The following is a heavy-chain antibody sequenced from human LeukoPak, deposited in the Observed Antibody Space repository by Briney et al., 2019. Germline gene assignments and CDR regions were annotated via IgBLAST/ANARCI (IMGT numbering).Heavy chain of an antibody. CDR2: IYSSGNT. CDR1: GDSISGVSSY. CDR3: ARGNLKTGTTRFDP. J-gene: IGHJ5*02. Sequence: SETLSLTCTVSGDSISGVSSYWSWIRQPAGKALEWIGRIYSSGNTNYNPSLKSRVTMSLDTSKNQFSLKLSSVTAADTAVYYCARGNLKTGTTRFDPWGQGTLVTVSS. V-gene: IGHV4-61*02. D-gene: IGHD1-1*01.